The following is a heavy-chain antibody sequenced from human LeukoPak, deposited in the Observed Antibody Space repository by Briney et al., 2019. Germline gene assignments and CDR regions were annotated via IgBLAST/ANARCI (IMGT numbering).Heavy chain of an antibody. D-gene: IGHD6-19*01. Sequence: ASVKVSCKASGYTFTSYYMHWVRQAPGQGLEWMGIINPSGGSTSYAQKFQGRVTMTRDMSTSTVYMELSSLRSEDTAVYYCASIAVAGTNAFDIWGQGTMVTVSS. J-gene: IGHJ3*02. CDR1: GYTFTSYY. CDR3: ASIAVAGTNAFDI. V-gene: IGHV1-46*01. CDR2: INPSGGST.